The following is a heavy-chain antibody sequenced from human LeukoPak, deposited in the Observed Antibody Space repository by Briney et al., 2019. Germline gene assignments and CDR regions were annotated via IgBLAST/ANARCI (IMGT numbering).Heavy chain of an antibody. Sequence: SETLSLTCTVSGGSISSGGYYWSWIGQHPGKGLEWIGYIYYSGSTYYNPSLKSRVTISVDTSKNQFSLKLSSVTAADTAVYYCASRDYYDSSGSAGAFDIWGQGTMVTVSS. CDR3: ASRDYYDSSGSAGAFDI. J-gene: IGHJ3*02. D-gene: IGHD3-22*01. CDR2: IYYSGST. V-gene: IGHV4-31*03. CDR1: GGSISSGGYY.